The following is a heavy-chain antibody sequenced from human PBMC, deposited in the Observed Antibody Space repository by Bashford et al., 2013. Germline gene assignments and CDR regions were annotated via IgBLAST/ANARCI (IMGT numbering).Heavy chain of an antibody. CDR1: GGSISNYY. V-gene: IGHV4-59*01. CDR2: IYYSGST. CDR3: ARGYDILTGYYDRWFDP. D-gene: IGHD3-9*01. Sequence: SETLSLTCTVSGGSISNYYWSWIRQPPGKGLEWIGYIYYSGSTNYNPSLKSRVTISVDTSKNQFSLKLSSVTAADTAVYYCARGYDILTGYYDRWFDPWGQGTLVTVSS. J-gene: IGHJ5*02.